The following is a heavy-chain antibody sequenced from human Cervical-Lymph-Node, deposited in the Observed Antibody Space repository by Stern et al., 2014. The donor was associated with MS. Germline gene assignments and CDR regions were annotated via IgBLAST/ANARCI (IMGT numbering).Heavy chain of an antibody. CDR3: ARDALTILGTDS. J-gene: IGHJ4*02. CDR1: GGSVSNGLYY. V-gene: IGHV4-61*01. D-gene: IGHD3-3*01. Sequence: VQLEESGPGLVKPSETLSLTCTVSGGSVSNGLYYWSWIRQPPGKGLEWIGCMSHSGSANYNPSLKSRVTISVDTSKNQFSLNLSSLTAADTAVYYCARDALTILGTDSWGQGTLVTVSS. CDR2: MSHSGSA.